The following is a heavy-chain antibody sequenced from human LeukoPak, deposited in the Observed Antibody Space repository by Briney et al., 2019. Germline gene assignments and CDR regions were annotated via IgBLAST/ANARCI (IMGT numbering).Heavy chain of an antibody. CDR2: IYYSGST. Sequence: SETLSLTCTVSGGSISSSSYYWGWIRQPPGKGLEWIGSIYYSGSTYYNPSLKSRVTISVDTSKNQFSLKLSSVTAADTAVYYCASILLTRIAVAGRFDYWGQGTLVTVSS. CDR3: ASILLTRIAVAGRFDY. V-gene: IGHV4-39*07. D-gene: IGHD6-19*01. J-gene: IGHJ4*02. CDR1: GGSISSSSYY.